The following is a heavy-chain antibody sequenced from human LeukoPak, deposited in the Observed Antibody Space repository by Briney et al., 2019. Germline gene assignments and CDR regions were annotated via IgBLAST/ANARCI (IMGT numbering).Heavy chain of an antibody. J-gene: IGHJ3*02. V-gene: IGHV1-24*01. Sequence: ASVKVSCKVSGYTLTELSMHWVRQAPGKGLEWMGGFDPEDGETIYAQKFQGRVTMTEDTSTDTAYMELSSLRSEDTAVYYCAKARGSGFQRGDAFDMWGQGTRVTVSS. CDR1: GYTLTELS. CDR3: AKARGSGFQRGDAFDM. CDR2: FDPEDGET. D-gene: IGHD6-19*01.